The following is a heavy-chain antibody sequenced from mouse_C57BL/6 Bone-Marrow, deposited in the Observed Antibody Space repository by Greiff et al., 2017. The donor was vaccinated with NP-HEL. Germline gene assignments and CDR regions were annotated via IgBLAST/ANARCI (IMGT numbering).Heavy chain of an antibody. J-gene: IGHJ1*03. CDR3: SCYDYGSSHGYFAG. D-gene: IGHD1-1*01. CDR1: GFTFTDYY. Sequence: EVKLLESGGGLVQPGGSLSLSCAASGFTFTDYYMSWVRQPPGKALEWLGFIRNKANGYTTEYSVSVKGRFTISRDNSQSTHNHQMNALRAEECAASYCSCYDYGSSHGYFAGWGTGTTVTVSA. CDR2: IRNKANGYTT. V-gene: IGHV7-3*01.